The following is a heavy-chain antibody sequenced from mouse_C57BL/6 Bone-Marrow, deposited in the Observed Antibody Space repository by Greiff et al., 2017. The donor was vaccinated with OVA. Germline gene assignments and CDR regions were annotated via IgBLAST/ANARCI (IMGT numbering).Heavy chain of an antibody. J-gene: IGHJ2*01. CDR1: GFTFSDYG. D-gene: IGHD2-14*01. CDR2: ISSGSSTI. V-gene: IGHV5-17*01. Sequence: EVKLVESGGGLVKPGGSLKLSCAASGFTFSDYGMHWVRQAPEKGLEWVAYISSGSSTIYYADTVKGRFTISRDNAKTTLFLHMNSLRAEDTATYYCASEGNYFDDWGQGTTLTVSS. CDR3: ASEGNYFDD.